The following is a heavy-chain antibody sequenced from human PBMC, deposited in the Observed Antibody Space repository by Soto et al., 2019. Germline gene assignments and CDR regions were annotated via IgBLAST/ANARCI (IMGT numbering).Heavy chain of an antibody. Sequence: PGGSLRLSCAASGFTFSSYDMHWVRQATGKGLEWVSAIGTAGDTYYPGSVKGRFTISRENAKNSLYLQMNSLRAGDTAVYYCARDRPFYGDSHYGMDVWGQGTTVTVSS. D-gene: IGHD4-17*01. J-gene: IGHJ6*02. CDR3: ARDRPFYGDSHYGMDV. CDR2: IGTAGDT. CDR1: GFTFSSYD. V-gene: IGHV3-13*04.